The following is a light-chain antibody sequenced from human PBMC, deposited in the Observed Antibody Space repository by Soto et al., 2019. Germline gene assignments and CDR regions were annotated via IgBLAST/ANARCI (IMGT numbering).Light chain of an antibody. J-gene: IGKJ4*01. CDR2: DAS. CDR3: QHRINWPLT. V-gene: IGKV3-11*01. Sequence: EIVLPQSPATLSLSPGERVILSCRASQSVSTYLNWYQQKPGQAPRLLIYDASNRATGIPARFSGSGSGTDFTLTISSLEPEDFAVYYCQHRINWPLTFCGGTKLEIK. CDR1: QSVSTY.